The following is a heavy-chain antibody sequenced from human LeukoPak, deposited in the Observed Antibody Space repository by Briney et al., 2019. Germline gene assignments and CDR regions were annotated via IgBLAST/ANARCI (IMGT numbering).Heavy chain of an antibody. Sequence: GASVKVSCKASGYTFTAFYLHWVRQAPGQGLEWMGRIYPSSGVTKYAQKFQGRLTLTRNTSTRAAYMELSSLTSEDTAVYYCGRGGEMATINYWGQGTLVTVSS. CDR3: GRGGEMATINY. CDR2: IYPSSGVT. V-gene: IGHV1-2*06. D-gene: IGHD5-24*01. J-gene: IGHJ4*02. CDR1: GYTFTAFY.